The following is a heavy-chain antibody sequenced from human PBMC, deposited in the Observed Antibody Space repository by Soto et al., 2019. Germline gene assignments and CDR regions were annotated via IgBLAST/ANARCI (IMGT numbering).Heavy chain of an antibody. D-gene: IGHD2-2*01. J-gene: IGHJ4*02. CDR1: GCSITSSGYY. Sequence: QVQLQESGPGLVKPSQTLSLTCTVSGCSITSSGYYWSWIRQRPGEGLEWIGFTSNSGSTSYNPSLKRRVTISVDTSSNHFSLNLKSVTAADTAVYYCARGGGSTKIDYWGQGTLVTVSP. CDR3: ARGGGSTKIDY. CDR2: TSNSGST. V-gene: IGHV4-31*03.